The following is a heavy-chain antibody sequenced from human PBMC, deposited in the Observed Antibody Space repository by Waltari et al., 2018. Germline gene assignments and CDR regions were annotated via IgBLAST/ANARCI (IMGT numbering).Heavy chain of an antibody. CDR1: GFTFSSYG. CDR3: AKDLIDY. J-gene: IGHJ4*02. V-gene: IGHV3-30*18. Sequence: QVQLVESGGGVVQPGRSLRLSCAASGFTFSSYGMHWVRQAPGKGLEWVAVISYDGSNKYYADSVKGRFTISRDNSKNTLYQQMNSLRAEDTAVYYCAKDLIDYWGQGTLVTVSS. CDR2: ISYDGSNK.